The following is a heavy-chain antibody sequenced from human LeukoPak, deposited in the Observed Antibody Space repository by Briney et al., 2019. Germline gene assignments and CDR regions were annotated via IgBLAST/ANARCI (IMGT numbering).Heavy chain of an antibody. V-gene: IGHV1-18*01. CDR1: GYTFTIYG. CDR3: AIDKDPMIPLQCFAD. D-gene: IGHD3-10*01. Sequence: ASVKVSCKASGYTFTIYGFSWVRQAPGQGLEWMGWISANNGNTIYAQKIQGRVTMTTDTSTSTAYMELRSLRSDDTAVYYCAIDKDPMIPLQCFADWGQGTLVIVSS. CDR2: ISANNGNT. J-gene: IGHJ4*02.